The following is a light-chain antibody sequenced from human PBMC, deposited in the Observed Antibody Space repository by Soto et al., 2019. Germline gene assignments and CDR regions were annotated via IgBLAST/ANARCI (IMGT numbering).Light chain of an antibody. CDR3: SSFTTSSTWM. CDR2: EVS. Sequence: QSALTQPASVSGSPGQSITVSCTGTSSDVGGYNYVSWYQQHPGKAPKLVIYEVSDRPSGVSNRFSGSKSGNTASLTISGLQAEDEADYYCSSFTTSSTWMFGGGTKLTVL. V-gene: IGLV2-14*01. J-gene: IGLJ3*02. CDR1: SSDVGGYNY.